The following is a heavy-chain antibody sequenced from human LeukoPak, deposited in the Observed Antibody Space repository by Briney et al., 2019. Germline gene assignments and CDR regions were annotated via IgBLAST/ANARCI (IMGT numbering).Heavy chain of an antibody. CDR1: GFTFSSYW. CDR3: ARVDYVWGSYRFNYMDV. V-gene: IGHV3-7*01. J-gene: IGHJ6*03. D-gene: IGHD3-16*02. Sequence: PGRSLRLSCAASGFTFSSYWMSWVRQAPGKGLEWVANIKQDGSEKYYVDSVKGRFTISRDNAKNSLYLQMNSLRAEDTAVYYCARVDYVWGSYRFNYMDVWGKGTTVTVSS. CDR2: IKQDGSEK.